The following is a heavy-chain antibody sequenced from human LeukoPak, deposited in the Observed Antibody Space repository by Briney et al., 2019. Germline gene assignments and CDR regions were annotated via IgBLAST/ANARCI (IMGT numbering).Heavy chain of an antibody. D-gene: IGHD3-22*01. CDR3: ARSDSRGYHYVY. CDR2: VRYGGNT. Sequence: SETLSLTCTASGASISSGTYYWTWIRQHPGKGLEWIGYVRYGGNTYYNPSLKSRVAISVDTSKNQLSPKLNSVTAADTAVYYCARSDSRGYHYVYWGQGPLVTVSS. V-gene: IGHV4-31*03. J-gene: IGHJ4*02. CDR1: GASISSGTYY.